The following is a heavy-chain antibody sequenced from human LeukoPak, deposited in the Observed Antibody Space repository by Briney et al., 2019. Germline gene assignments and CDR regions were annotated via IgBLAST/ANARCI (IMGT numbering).Heavy chain of an antibody. Sequence: GGSLRLSCAASGFTFSNYAMNWVRQAPGKGLESVSSISGSGGSTSYADSVKGRFTISRDNSKNTMYLQMNSLRAEDTAIYYCAKYLIQNYDSWSGYLDYWGQGTLVTVSS. V-gene: IGHV3-23*01. CDR1: GFTFSNYA. D-gene: IGHD3-3*01. CDR3: AKYLIQNYDSWSGYLDY. CDR2: ISGSGGST. J-gene: IGHJ4*02.